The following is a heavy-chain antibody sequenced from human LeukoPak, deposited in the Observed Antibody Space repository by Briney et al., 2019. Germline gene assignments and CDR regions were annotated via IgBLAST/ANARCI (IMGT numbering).Heavy chain of an antibody. CDR1: GFTFDDYA. CDR2: ISWNSGSI. V-gene: IGHV3-9*01. CDR3: AKDIIGLLWFGELLLSGAFDY. J-gene: IGHJ4*02. Sequence: GGSLRLSCAASGFTFDDYAMHWVRQAPGKGLEWVSGISWNSGSIGYADSVKGRFTISRDNAKNSLYLQMNSLRAEDTALYYCAKDIIGLLWFGELLLSGAFDYWGQGTLVTVSS. D-gene: IGHD3-10*01.